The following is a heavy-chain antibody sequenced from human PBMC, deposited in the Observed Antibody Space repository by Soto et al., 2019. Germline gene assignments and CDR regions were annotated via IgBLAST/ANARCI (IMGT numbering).Heavy chain of an antibody. V-gene: IGHV3-30*03. CDR2: ISYDGSNK. Sequence: QVQLVESGGGVVQPGGSLRLSCAASRFTFSNYGMHWVRQAPGKGLEWVAVISYDGSNKYYADSVKGRFTISRDNSRNTLYLQMSSLRAEDTAVYYCARDLVPYVPTVTPLDYWGQGTLVTVSS. D-gene: IGHD4-4*01. CDR1: RFTFSNYG. CDR3: ARDLVPYVPTVTPLDY. J-gene: IGHJ4*02.